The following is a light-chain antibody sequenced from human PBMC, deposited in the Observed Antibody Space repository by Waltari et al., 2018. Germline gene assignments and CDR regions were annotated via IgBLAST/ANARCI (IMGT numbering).Light chain of an antibody. CDR1: QSILSSSNNRNF. CDR3: QQYYSDKT. Sequence: DIVMTQSPNSRAVSLGERATFSCKSSQSILSSSNNRNFLSWYQQKPGQPPKLLIYWASTRESGVPDRFSGSGSGTDFTLTISSLQAEDVAVYYCQQYYSDKTFGQGTKVEIK. J-gene: IGKJ1*01. V-gene: IGKV4-1*01. CDR2: WAS.